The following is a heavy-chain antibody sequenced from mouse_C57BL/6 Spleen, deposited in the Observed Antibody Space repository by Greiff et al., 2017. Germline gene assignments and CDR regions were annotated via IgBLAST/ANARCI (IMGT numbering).Heavy chain of an antibody. J-gene: IGHJ2*01. CDR2: IRNKANNHAT. D-gene: IGHD2-1*01. CDR3: TRGAYGNPPFDY. Sequence: EVQLVESGGGLVQPGGSMKLSCAASGFTFSDAWMDWVRQSPEKGLEWVAEIRNKANNHATYYAESVKGRFTISRDDSKSSVYLQMNSLRAEDTGIYYCTRGAYGNPPFDYWGQGTTLTVSS. CDR1: GFTFSDAW. V-gene: IGHV6-6*01.